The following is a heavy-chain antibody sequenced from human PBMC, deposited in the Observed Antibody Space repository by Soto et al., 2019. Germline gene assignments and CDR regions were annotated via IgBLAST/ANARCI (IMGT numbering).Heavy chain of an antibody. CDR2: ISSSSSYI. J-gene: IGHJ3*02. D-gene: IGHD6-6*01. CDR3: ARRHISSSVAGHQQI. CDR1: GFTFSSYS. Sequence: PGGSLRLSCAASGFTFSSYSMNWVRQAPGKGLEWVSSISSSSSYIYYADSVKGRFTISRDNAKNSLYLQMNSLRAEDTAVYYCARRHISSSVAGHQQIWGQGTMVTV. V-gene: IGHV3-21*01.